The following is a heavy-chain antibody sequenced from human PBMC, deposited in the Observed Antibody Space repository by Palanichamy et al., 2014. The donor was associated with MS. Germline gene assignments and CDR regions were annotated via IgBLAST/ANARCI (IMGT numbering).Heavy chain of an antibody. CDR2: ISFDGSNK. V-gene: IGHV3-30*04. J-gene: IGHJ5*02. CDR1: GFSFSAYP. CDR3: ARAPTQTHPGDR. Sequence: QVQLVESGGGVVQPGRSLTLSCAASGFSFSAYPMHWVRQAPGKGLEWVALISFDGSNKHYADSVKGRFTITRDNSKNTLYVQMTSLRFEDTAVYHCARAPTQTHPGDRWGQGTLVIVS.